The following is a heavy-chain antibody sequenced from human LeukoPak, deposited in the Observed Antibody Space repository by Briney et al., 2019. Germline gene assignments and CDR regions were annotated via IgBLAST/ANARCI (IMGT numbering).Heavy chain of an antibody. CDR3: ARDGSPIYGGNPDFDY. CDR1: GYTFTGYY. CDR2: INPNSGGT. Sequence: ASVKVSCKASGYTFTGYYMHWVRQAPGQGLEWMGWINPNSGGTNYARKFQGRVTMTRDTSISTAYMELSRLRSDDTAVYCCARDGSPIYGGNPDFDYWGQGTLVTVSS. J-gene: IGHJ4*02. V-gene: IGHV1-2*02. D-gene: IGHD4-23*01.